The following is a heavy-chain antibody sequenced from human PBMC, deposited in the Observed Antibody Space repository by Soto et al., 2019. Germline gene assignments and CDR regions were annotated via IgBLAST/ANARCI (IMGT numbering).Heavy chain of an antibody. CDR2: IYSGGNT. Sequence: VQLVESGGGLVQPGGSLRLSCAASGFTVSSNYMSWVRLAPGKGLEWVSVIYSGGNTYYADSVKGRFTISRHNSKNTLYLQMNSLRADDTAMYYCARVETAPGIWGAFDIWGQGTMVTVSS. J-gene: IGHJ3*02. D-gene: IGHD2-15*01. V-gene: IGHV3-53*04. CDR3: ARVETAPGIWGAFDI. CDR1: GFTVSSNY.